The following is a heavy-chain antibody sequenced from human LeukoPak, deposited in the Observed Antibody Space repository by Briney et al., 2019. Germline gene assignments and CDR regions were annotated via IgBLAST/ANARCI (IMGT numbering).Heavy chain of an antibody. Sequence: GGSLRLSCAASGFTFSCYEMNWVRQAPGKGLEWVSYISSSGSTIYYADSVKGRFTISRDNAKNSLYLQMNSLRAEDTAVYYCARQLDRAAAGTLGYWGQGTLVTVSS. D-gene: IGHD6-13*01. CDR1: GFTFSCYE. CDR2: ISSSGSTI. V-gene: IGHV3-48*03. J-gene: IGHJ4*02. CDR3: ARQLDRAAAGTLGY.